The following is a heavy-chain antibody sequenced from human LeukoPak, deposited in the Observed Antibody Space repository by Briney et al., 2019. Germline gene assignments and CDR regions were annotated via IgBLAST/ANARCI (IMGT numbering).Heavy chain of an antibody. J-gene: IGHJ5*02. D-gene: IGHD3-22*01. CDR1: GYSFTGYI. CDR2: INPNNGGT. CDR3: ARDTGDGYDNWFDP. V-gene: IGHV1-2*02. Sequence: GASVKVSCTASGYSFTGYILYWVRQAPGQGLEWMGWINPNNGGTKIAHKFQGRVTMTRDTSITTVYMELSSLLYDDTAVYYCARDTGDGYDNWFDPWGQGTLVTVSS.